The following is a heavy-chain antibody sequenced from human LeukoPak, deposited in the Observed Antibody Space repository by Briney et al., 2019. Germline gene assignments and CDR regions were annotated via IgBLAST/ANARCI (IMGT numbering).Heavy chain of an antibody. CDR1: GGSISSSSYY. D-gene: IGHD6-19*01. J-gene: IGHJ6*03. CDR2: IYYSGDT. CDR3: ARHQWHYYYYMGV. V-gene: IGHV4-39*01. Sequence: PSENLSLTCTVSGGSISSSSYYWGWIRQPPGKGLEWIGSIYYSGDTYYNPSLKSRRVTISVDTSKNQFSLRLSSVTAADTAVYYCARHQWHYYYYMGVWGKGSTVTVSS.